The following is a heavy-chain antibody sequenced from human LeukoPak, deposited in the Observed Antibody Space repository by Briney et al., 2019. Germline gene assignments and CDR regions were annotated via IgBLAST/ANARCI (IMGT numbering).Heavy chain of an antibody. V-gene: IGHV3-66*01. CDR1: GFIVSSNY. CDR3: AKDLGFYGPFDY. J-gene: IGHJ4*02. Sequence: PGGSLRLSCAASGFIVSSNYMTWVRQAPGKGLEWVSHISSGGDTFYTDSVKGRFTISRDNSKNTLYLQMNTLRAEDTAVYYCAKDLGFYGPFDYWGQGTLVTVSS. CDR2: ISSGGDT. D-gene: IGHD4-17*01.